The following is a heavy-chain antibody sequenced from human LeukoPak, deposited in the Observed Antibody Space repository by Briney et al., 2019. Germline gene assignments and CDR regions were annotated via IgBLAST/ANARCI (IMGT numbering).Heavy chain of an antibody. D-gene: IGHD3-9*01. Sequence: PSETLSLTCTVSGASVSNNIYYWNWIRQPPGKGLEWIGYIYYGGSANYNPSLKSRATISLDTSKDQFSLKLTSVTAADTAVYYCTRIRRAGRDLTGLDDYWGQGTLVTVSP. CDR2: IYYGGSA. CDR1: GASVSNNIYY. J-gene: IGHJ4*02. V-gene: IGHV4-61*01. CDR3: TRIRRAGRDLTGLDDY.